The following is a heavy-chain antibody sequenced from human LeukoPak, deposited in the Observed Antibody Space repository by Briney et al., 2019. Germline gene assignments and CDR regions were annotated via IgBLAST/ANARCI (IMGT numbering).Heavy chain of an antibody. CDR2: IYPRDSDT. CDR1: GYNFTNYW. CDR3: ARPMGTTTITALDI. J-gene: IGHJ3*02. V-gene: IGHV5-51*01. Sequence: GESLKISCTGSGYNFTNYWIAWVRYMPGKGLEWMGIIYPRDSDTRYSPSFQGQVTISADKSISTAYLQWSSPKASDTAVYYCARPMGTTTITALDIWGQGTMVTVSS. D-gene: IGHD5-24*01.